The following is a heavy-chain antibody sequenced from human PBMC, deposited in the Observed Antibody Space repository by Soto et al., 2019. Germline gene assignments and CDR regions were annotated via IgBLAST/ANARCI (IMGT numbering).Heavy chain of an antibody. Sequence: QVQLVQSGAEVKKPGSSVKVSCKASGGTFSSYAISWVRQAPGQGLEWMGGIIPIFGTANYAQKFQGRVTITADESTSTAYMELSRLRSEDTAVYYCAREGSSNESPYYGMDVWGQGTTVTGSS. J-gene: IGHJ6*02. D-gene: IGHD3-10*01. CDR2: IIPIFGTA. CDR3: AREGSSNESPYYGMDV. V-gene: IGHV1-69*01. CDR1: GGTFSSYA.